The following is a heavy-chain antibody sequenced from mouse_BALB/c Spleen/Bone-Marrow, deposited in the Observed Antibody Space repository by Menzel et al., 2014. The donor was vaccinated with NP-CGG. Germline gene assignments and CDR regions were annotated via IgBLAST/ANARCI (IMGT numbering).Heavy chain of an antibody. CDR2: ISNLAYSI. V-gene: IGHV5-15*02. CDR3: ARDYYGSSYWYFDV. D-gene: IGHD1-1*01. Sequence: EVKGVESGGGLVQPGGSRKLSCAASGFTFSDYGMAWVRQAPGKGPEWVAFISNLAYSIYNADTVTGRFTISRENAKNTLYLEMSSLRSEDTAMYYCARDYYGSSYWYFDVWGAGTTVTVSS. J-gene: IGHJ1*01. CDR1: GFTFSDYG.